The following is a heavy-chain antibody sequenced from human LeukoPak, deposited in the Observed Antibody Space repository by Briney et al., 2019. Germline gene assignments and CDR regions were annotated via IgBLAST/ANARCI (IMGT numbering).Heavy chain of an antibody. Sequence: SETLSLTCTVSGGSISSSSYYWGWSRQPPGKGLEWIGSIYYSGSTYYNPSLKSRVTISVDTSKNQFSLKLSSVTAADTAVYYCARHVLYSSSWCWFDPWGQGTLVTVSS. J-gene: IGHJ5*02. CDR1: GGSISSSSYY. CDR2: IYYSGST. D-gene: IGHD6-13*01. V-gene: IGHV4-39*01. CDR3: ARHVLYSSSWCWFDP.